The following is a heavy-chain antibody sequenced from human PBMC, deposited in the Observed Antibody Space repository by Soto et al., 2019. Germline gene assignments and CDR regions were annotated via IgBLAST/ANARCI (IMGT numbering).Heavy chain of an antibody. D-gene: IGHD2-21*02. CDR3: ARQRTSVVTKAYFDA. V-gene: IGHV4-39*01. CDR1: VDSISIRSYY. J-gene: IGHJ4*02. Sequence: AETLSLTCTVTVDSISIRSYYWGWIRQPPGKGLEWIGSIYYSGSTYNNPSLRSRVSMSIDTSKDQFSLKLKSVTAADTALYFCARQRTSVVTKAYFDAWGPGSMVTVSS. CDR2: IYYSGST.